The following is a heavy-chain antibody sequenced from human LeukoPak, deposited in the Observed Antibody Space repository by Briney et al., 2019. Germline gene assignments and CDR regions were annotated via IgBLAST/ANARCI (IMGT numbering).Heavy chain of an antibody. CDR3: ARSLRITMIVVVGY. J-gene: IGHJ4*02. D-gene: IGHD3-22*01. Sequence: GRSLRLSCAASGFTFSSYAMHWVRQAPGKGLEWVAVISYDGSNKYYADSVKGRFTISRDNSKNTLYLQMISLGAEDTAVYYCARSLRITMIVVVGYWGQGTLVTVSS. V-gene: IGHV3-30-3*01. CDR1: GFTFSSYA. CDR2: ISYDGSNK.